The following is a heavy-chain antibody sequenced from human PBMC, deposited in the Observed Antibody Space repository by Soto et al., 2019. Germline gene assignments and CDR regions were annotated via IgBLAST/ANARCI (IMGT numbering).Heavy chain of an antibody. Sequence: GGSLRLSCAASGFTFSSYWMHWVRQAPGKGLVWVSRVYTDGSRTSYADSAKGRFTISRDNAENTLYLQMNSLRAEDTAVYYCARGAGGYYYMDVWGKGTTVTVSS. CDR1: GFTFSSYW. J-gene: IGHJ6*03. CDR2: VYTDGSRT. CDR3: ARGAGGYYYMDV. D-gene: IGHD3-10*01. V-gene: IGHV3-74*01.